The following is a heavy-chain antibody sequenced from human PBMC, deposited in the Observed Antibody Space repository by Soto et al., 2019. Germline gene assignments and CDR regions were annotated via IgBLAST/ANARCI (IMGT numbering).Heavy chain of an antibody. Sequence: TLSLTCAVSGGSISSSNWWSLVRQPPGTGVEVIGEIYHGGSTNYHPSLKSRVTISVDKSKNQFSLKLDSVTAADTAGYYLPRTRGYYDSSGYSYYWGQGTLVTVSS. CDR1: GGSISSSNW. J-gene: IGHJ4*02. CDR2: IYHGGST. V-gene: IGHV4-4*02. D-gene: IGHD3-22*01. CDR3: PRTRGYYDSSGYSYY.